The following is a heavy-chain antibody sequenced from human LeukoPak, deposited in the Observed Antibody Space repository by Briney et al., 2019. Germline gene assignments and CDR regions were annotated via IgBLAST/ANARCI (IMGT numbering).Heavy chain of an antibody. V-gene: IGHV3-21*01. CDR2: ISSSSSYI. Sequence: KPGGSLRLSCAASGFTFSSYSMNWVRQAPGKGLEWVSSISSSSSYIYYADSVKGRFTISRDNAKNSLYLQMNSLRAEDTAVYYCAKDLVQQLVRRAYYYYGMDVWGQGTTVTVSS. D-gene: IGHD6-13*01. CDR3: AKDLVQQLVRRAYYYYGMDV. CDR1: GFTFSSYS. J-gene: IGHJ6*02.